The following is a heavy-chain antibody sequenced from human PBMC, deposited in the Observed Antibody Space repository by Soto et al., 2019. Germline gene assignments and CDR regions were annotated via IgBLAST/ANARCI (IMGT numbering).Heavy chain of an antibody. CDR2: IIPILETA. Sequence: QVQLVQSGAEVKKPGSSVKVSCKTSGGTFSSYAVSWVRQAPGQGLEWMGGIIPILETANYAQKFQGKVTITADESTSTAYMDLSSLRSEDTAVYFCAVGGRSSRFYDYWGQGTLVTVSA. D-gene: IGHD2-2*01. V-gene: IGHV1-69*01. CDR1: GGTFSSYA. CDR3: AVGGRSSRFYDY. J-gene: IGHJ4*02.